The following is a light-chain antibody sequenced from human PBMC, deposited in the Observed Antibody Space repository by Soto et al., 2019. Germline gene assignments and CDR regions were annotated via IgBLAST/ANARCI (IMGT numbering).Light chain of an antibody. V-gene: IGKV4-1*01. CDR3: QQYFTSPWT. Sequence: DIVMTQSPDSLAVSLGERATFNCKSSQSILARSKNKYYRAWYQQKSGQPPKLLIYWSSLRESRVPDRFTGSGSGTDFTLTISSLQAEDVAVYYCQQYFTSPWTFGQGTKVEI. CDR1: QSILARSKNKYY. J-gene: IGKJ1*01. CDR2: WSS.